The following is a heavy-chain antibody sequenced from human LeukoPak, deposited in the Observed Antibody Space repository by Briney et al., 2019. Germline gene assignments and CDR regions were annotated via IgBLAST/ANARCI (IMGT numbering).Heavy chain of an antibody. CDR3: AREGAQVGYDSSAYYYRGFDY. Sequence: ASVKVSCKASGYTFTSYYMHWVRQAPGQGLEWMGIINPSGGSTSYAQKFQGRVTMTRDTSTSTVYMELSSLRSEDTAVYYCAREGAQVGYDSSAYYYRGFDYWGQGTLVTVSS. CDR2: INPSGGST. J-gene: IGHJ4*02. CDR1: GYTFTSYY. V-gene: IGHV1-46*01. D-gene: IGHD3-22*01.